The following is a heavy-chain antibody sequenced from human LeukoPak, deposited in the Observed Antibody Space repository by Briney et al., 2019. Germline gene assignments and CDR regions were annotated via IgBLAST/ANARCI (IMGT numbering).Heavy chain of an antibody. CDR3: ARSGSGWDNYFDY. CDR1: GFTVSSNY. CDR2: IYSGGGT. J-gene: IGHJ4*02. D-gene: IGHD6-19*01. Sequence: GGSLRLSCAASGFTVSSNYMSWVRQAPGKGLEWVSVIYSGGGTYYADSVKGRFTISRDNAKNSLYLQMNSLRAEDTAVYYCARSGSGWDNYFDYWGQGTLVTVSS. V-gene: IGHV3-66*01.